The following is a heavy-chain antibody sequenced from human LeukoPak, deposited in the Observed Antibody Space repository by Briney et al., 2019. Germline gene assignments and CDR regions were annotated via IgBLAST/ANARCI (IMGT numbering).Heavy chain of an antibody. CDR3: ARAPAAAGTGGDY. CDR2: IYHSGST. J-gene: IGHJ4*02. D-gene: IGHD6-13*01. Sequence: SETLSLTCAVSGYSISSGYYWGWIRQPPGKGLEWIGGIYHSGSTYYNPSLKSRVTISVDTSKNQFSLKLSSVTAADTAVYYCARAPAAAGTGGDYWGQGTLVTVSS. V-gene: IGHV4-38-2*01. CDR1: GYSISSGYY.